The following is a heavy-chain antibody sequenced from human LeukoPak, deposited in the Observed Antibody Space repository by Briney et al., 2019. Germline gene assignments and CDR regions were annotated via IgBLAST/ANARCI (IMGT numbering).Heavy chain of an antibody. D-gene: IGHD2/OR15-2a*01. J-gene: IGHJ4*02. CDR3: ARRAGEYSHPYDY. CDR1: GFTFSSYW. V-gene: IGHV3-53*01. CDR2: IYSGGNT. Sequence: HTGGSLRLSCAASGFTFSSYWMSWVRQAPGKGLEWVSFIYSGGNTHYSDSVKGRFTISRDNSKNTLYLQMNSLRAEDTAVYYCARRAGEYSHPYDYWGQGTLVTVSS.